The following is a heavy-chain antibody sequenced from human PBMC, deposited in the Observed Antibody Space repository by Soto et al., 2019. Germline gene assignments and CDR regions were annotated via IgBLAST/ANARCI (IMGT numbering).Heavy chain of an antibody. J-gene: IGHJ5*02. D-gene: IGHD1-1*01. Sequence: SETLSVTWSVSGASISGFYWSWIRNSAGRGLEWIRRIYSSWTTAHNTSLNIRVMMSVDTYKKQFSLKLRYVNAADTAVYYCVRDGTKTLRDWFDPWGQGISVTVSS. CDR3: VRDGTKTLRDWFDP. V-gene: IGHV4-4*07. CDR2: IYSSWTT. CDR1: GASISGFY.